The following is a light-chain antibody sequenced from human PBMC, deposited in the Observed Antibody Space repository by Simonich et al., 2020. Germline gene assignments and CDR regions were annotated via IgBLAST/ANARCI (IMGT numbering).Light chain of an antibody. CDR2: GNS. CDR3: AAWDDSLNGVV. V-gene: IGLV1-40*01. Sequence: QSVLTQPPSVSGAPGQRVTISCTGSSSNIGAGYDVHWYQQLPGTAPKLLIYGNSNRPSGVPDRFSGSKSGNSASLAISGLQSEDEADYYCAAWDDSLNGVVFGGGTKLTVL. CDR1: SSNIGAGYD. J-gene: IGLJ2*01.